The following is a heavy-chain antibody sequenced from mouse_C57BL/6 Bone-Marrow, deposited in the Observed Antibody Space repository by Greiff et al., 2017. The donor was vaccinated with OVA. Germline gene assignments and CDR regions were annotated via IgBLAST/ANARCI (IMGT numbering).Heavy chain of an antibody. CDR1: GFTFTDYY. D-gene: IGHD3-3*01. CDR2: IRNKANGYTT. V-gene: IGHV7-3*01. Sequence: EVQWVESGGGLVQPGGSLSLSCAASGFTFTDYYMSWVRQPPGKALEWLGFIRNKANGYTTEYSASVKGRFTISRDNSQSILYLQMNALRAEDSATYYCARYKGPNYFDYWGQGTTLTVSS. CDR3: ARYKGPNYFDY. J-gene: IGHJ2*01.